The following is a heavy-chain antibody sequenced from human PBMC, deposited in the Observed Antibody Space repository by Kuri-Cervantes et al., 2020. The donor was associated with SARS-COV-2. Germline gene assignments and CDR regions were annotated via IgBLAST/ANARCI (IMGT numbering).Heavy chain of an antibody. CDR3: ARDRGSSGWSWVYYYYGMDV. D-gene: IGHD6-19*01. CDR1: GYTFTSYG. V-gene: IGHV1-18*01. J-gene: IGHJ6*02. CDR2: ISAYNGNT. Sequence: ASVKVSCKASGYTFTSYGISWVRQAPGQGLEWMGWISAYNGNTNYAQKLQGRVTMTTDTSTGTAYMELRSLRPDDTAVYYCARDRGSSGWSWVYYYYGMDVWGQGTTVTVSS.